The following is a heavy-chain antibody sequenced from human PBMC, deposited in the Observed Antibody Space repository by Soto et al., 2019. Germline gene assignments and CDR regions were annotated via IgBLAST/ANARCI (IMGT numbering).Heavy chain of an antibody. D-gene: IGHD4-17*01. V-gene: IGHV3-21*06. Sequence: EVQLVESGGGLVKPEESLRLSCAASGFSFSSYTMKWVRQAPGKGLEWVSSISTSGSYIFYAGSVRGRFTIFRDDAKNSLHLQMNSLRVEDTAVYYCATIGDRDGFDIWGQGTTVIVSS. CDR2: ISTSGSYI. CDR3: ATIGDRDGFDI. J-gene: IGHJ3*02. CDR1: GFSFSSYT.